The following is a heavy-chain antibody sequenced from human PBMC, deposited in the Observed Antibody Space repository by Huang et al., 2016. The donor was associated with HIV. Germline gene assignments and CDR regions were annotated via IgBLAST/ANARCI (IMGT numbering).Heavy chain of an antibody. V-gene: IGHV3-23*01. Sequence: EVHLLELGGGSVQPGGSLRLSCAASGFTFDNFAMNWVRQAPGKGPEWVSGIGGSGVSTNYEDSVKGRFTISRDTSKNTVFLQMNSLRAEDTAVYYCAKEARAITSALNWFDSWGPGILVTVSS. D-gene: IGHD6-6*01. CDR2: IGGSGVST. CDR1: GFTFDNFA. CDR3: AKEARAITSALNWFDS. J-gene: IGHJ5*01.